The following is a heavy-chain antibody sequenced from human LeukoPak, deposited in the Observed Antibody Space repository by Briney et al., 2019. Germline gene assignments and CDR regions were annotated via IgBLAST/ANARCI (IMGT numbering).Heavy chain of an antibody. CDR2: IYYSGST. CDR1: GGSISSGGYY. D-gene: IGHD6-19*01. Sequence: SETLSLTCTVSGGSISSGGYYWSWLRQHPGTGLEWIGYIYYSGSTYYNPSLKSRVTISVDTSKNQFSLKLSSVTAADTAVYYCAAWGDSGLVFDYWGQGTLVTVSS. CDR3: AAWGDSGLVFDY. J-gene: IGHJ4*02. V-gene: IGHV4-31*03.